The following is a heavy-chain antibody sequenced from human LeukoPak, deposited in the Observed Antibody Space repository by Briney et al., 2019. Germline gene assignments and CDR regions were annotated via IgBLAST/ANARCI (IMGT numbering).Heavy chain of an antibody. CDR2: ISSSGSTI. V-gene: IGHV3-48*03. J-gene: IGHJ4*02. CDR1: GFTFSSYE. CDR3: ARGGYYYDSSGYYFDY. Sequence: PGGSLRLSCAASGFTFSSYEMNWVRQAPGKGLEWVSYISSSGSTIYYADSVKGRFTISRDNAKNSLYLQMNSLRAEDTAVYYCARGGYYYDSSGYYFDYWGQGTLVTVSS. D-gene: IGHD3-22*01.